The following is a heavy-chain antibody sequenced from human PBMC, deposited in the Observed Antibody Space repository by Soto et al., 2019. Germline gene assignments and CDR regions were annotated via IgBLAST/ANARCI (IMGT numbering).Heavy chain of an antibody. CDR2: ISGSAGVA. Sequence: GGSLRLSCAASGFFISANAMSWVRQAPGGGLEWVSTISGSAGVAFYADSVRGRFIISRDISKNMIYLQLRTLRADDMARYCCVIGSVWTWFDPWGQGTLVTVSS. CDR1: GFFISANA. D-gene: IGHD2-21*01. CDR3: VIGSVWTWFDP. J-gene: IGHJ5*02. V-gene: IGHV3-23*01.